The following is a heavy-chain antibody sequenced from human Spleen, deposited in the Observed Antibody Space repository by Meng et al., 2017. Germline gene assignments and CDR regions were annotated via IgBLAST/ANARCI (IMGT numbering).Heavy chain of an antibody. CDR1: GFTFISYA. CDR3: ATGEGWELLGNYYGMDV. D-gene: IGHD1-26*01. V-gene: IGHV3-21*01. Sequence: GESLKISCAASGFTFISYAMGWVRQAPGKGLEWVSSISSSSSYIYYADSVKGRFTISRDNAKNSLYLQMNGLRAEDTAVYYCATGEGWELLGNYYGMDVWGQGTTVTVSS. CDR2: ISSSSSYI. J-gene: IGHJ6*02.